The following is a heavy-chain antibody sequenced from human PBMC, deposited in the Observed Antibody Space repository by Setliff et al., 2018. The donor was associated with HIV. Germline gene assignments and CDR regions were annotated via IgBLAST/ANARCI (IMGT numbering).Heavy chain of an antibody. CDR2: FDPEDGET. CDR1: GYTLTELS. V-gene: IGHV1-24*01. CDR3: TTDAYHDRTYFYDSSGYYVNWFDP. J-gene: IGHJ5*02. Sequence: ASVKVSCKVSGYTLTELSVHWVRQAPGEGLEWMGGFDPEDGETIYAEKFQGRVTMTEDTATDTAYMELSSLRSEDTAVYYCTTDAYHDRTYFYDSSGYYVNWFDPWGQGTLVTVSS. D-gene: IGHD3-22*01.